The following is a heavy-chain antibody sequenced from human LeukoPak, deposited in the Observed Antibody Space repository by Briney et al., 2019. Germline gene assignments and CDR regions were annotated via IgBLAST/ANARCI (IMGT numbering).Heavy chain of an antibody. D-gene: IGHD3-10*01. V-gene: IGHV4-39*01. J-gene: IGHJ5*02. CDR2: IYDSGST. Sequence: PETLSLTCTVSGGSIRSSYYYWGWIRQPRGKGLAWIGSIYDSGSTYYNPSLRSRVTISEDTSKNQFSLKLNSVTAADTAVYYCATHYGPWGQGTLVTVSS. CDR3: ATHYGP. CDR1: GGSIRSSYYY.